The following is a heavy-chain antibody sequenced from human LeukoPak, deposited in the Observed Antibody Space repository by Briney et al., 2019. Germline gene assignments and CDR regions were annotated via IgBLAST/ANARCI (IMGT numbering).Heavy chain of an antibody. D-gene: IGHD2-2*01. Sequence: ASVKVSCKASGYTFTSYGISWVRQAPGQGLEWMGWISAYNGNTNYAQKLQGRVTMTTDTSTSTAYMELRSLRSDDTAVYYCARDEAVVVPAAPFYYWGQGTLVTVSS. J-gene: IGHJ4*02. CDR3: ARDEAVVVPAAPFYY. CDR1: GYTFTSYG. CDR2: ISAYNGNT. V-gene: IGHV1-18*04.